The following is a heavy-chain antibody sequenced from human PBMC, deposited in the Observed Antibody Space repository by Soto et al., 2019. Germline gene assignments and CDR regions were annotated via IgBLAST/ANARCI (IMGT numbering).Heavy chain of an antibody. CDR1: GGTFSSYV. D-gene: IGHD2-15*01. CDR3: EIYRYCSGGSCYRLQYYFDY. CDR2: IIPIFGTA. Sequence: GASVKVSCKASGGTFSSYVISWVRQAPGQGLERMGGIIPIFGTANYAQKFQGRVTITADESTSTAYMELSSLRSEDTAVYYCEIYRYCSGGSCYRLQYYFDYWGQGTLVTVST. J-gene: IGHJ4*02. V-gene: IGHV1-69*13.